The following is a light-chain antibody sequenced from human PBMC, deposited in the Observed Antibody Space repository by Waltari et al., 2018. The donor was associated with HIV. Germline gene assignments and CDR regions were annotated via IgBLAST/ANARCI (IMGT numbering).Light chain of an antibody. CDR3: ATWDGSLNGPV. V-gene: IGLV1-44*01. CDR1: ISNIGSNT. Sequence: QSVLTQPPSASGTPGQRVTISCSGSISNIGSNTVNWYQQLPGTAPKLIIYTTNQRPSGVPYRFAGSKAGASASLAISGLQSDDEAEYYCATWDGSLNGPVFGGGTKLTVL. CDR2: TTN. J-gene: IGLJ3*02.